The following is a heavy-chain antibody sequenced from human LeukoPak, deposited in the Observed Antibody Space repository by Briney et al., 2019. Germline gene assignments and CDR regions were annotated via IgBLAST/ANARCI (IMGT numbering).Heavy chain of an antibody. CDR1: GFTVSDNY. J-gene: IGHJ4*02. CDR3: AREKGILELIY. D-gene: IGHD3-10*01. CDR2: IYSGSNT. V-gene: IGHV3-66*01. Sequence: PGGSLRLSCAASGFTVSDNYMSWVRQAPGRGLEWVSVIYSGSNTYYADSVKGRFTISRDNSKNTLYLQMNSLRAEDTAVYYCAREKGILELIYWGQGTLVTVSS.